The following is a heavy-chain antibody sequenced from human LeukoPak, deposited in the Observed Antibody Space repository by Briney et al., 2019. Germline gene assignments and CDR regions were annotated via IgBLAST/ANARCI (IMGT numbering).Heavy chain of an antibody. CDR3: AKAGGTTVTTSRFDY. V-gene: IGHV3-23*01. D-gene: IGHD4-17*01. CDR2: ISSGGAST. CDR1: GFTFSSSA. Sequence: GGSLRLSCAASGFTFSSSAMSWVRQAPGKGLEWVSGISSGGASTFYADSVKGRFTISRDNSKNTLYLQMNSLRAEDTAVYYCAKAGGTTVTTSRFDYWGQGTLVTVSS. J-gene: IGHJ4*02.